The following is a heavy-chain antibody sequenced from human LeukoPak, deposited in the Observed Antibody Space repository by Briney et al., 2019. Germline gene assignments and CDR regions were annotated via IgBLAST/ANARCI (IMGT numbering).Heavy chain of an antibody. V-gene: IGHV3-23*01. D-gene: IGHD3-10*01. CDR2: ISGSGGST. CDR1: GFIFSSYG. Sequence: GGSLRLSCAASGFIFSSYGMSWVRQAPGKGLEWVSAISGSGGSTYYADSVKGRFTISRDNAKNSLYLQMNSLRAEDTAVYYCARQIDGFGEFDYFDYWGQGTLVTVSS. CDR3: ARQIDGFGEFDYFDY. J-gene: IGHJ4*02.